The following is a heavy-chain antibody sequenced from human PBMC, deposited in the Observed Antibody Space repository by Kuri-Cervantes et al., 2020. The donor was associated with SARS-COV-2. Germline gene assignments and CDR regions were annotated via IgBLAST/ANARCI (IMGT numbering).Heavy chain of an antibody. CDR3: ARVSCSNTSCYADY. Sequence: GGSLRLSCAASGFTVSSYGMHWVRQAPGKGLEWVAVISYDGSNKNYADSVKGRFTISRDNSKNTLYLQMNSLRAEDTAVYYCARVSCSNTSCYADYWGQGTLVTVSS. CDR1: GFTVSSYG. CDR2: ISYDGSNK. D-gene: IGHD2-2*01. V-gene: IGHV3-30*03. J-gene: IGHJ4*02.